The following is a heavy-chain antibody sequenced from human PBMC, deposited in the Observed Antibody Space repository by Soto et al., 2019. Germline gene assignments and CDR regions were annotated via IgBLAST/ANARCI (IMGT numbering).Heavy chain of an antibody. J-gene: IGHJ4*02. CDR3: AKDPTNYGSGSYYYY. Sequence: EVQLLESGGGLVQPGGSLRLSCAASGFTFSSYAMSWVRQAPGKGLEWVSAISGSGGSTYYADSVKGRFTISRDNSKNKLYLQMNSLRAEDTAVYYCAKDPTNYGSGSYYYYWGQGTLVTVSS. CDR2: ISGSGGST. V-gene: IGHV3-23*01. D-gene: IGHD3-10*01. CDR1: GFTFSSYA.